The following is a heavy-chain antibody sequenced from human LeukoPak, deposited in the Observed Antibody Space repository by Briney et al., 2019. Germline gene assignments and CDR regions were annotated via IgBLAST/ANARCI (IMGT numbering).Heavy chain of an antibody. CDR3: ARVGNVLLWFGELFQSTYDYYMDV. V-gene: IGHV1-8*01. J-gene: IGHJ6*03. D-gene: IGHD3-10*01. Sequence: HWASVKVFCKASGYTFTSYDINWVRQATGQGLEWMGWMNPNSGNTGYAQKFQGRVTMTRNTSISTAYMELSSLRSEDTAVYYCARVGNVLLWFGELFQSTYDYYMDVWGKGTTVTVSS. CDR1: GYTFTSYD. CDR2: MNPNSGNT.